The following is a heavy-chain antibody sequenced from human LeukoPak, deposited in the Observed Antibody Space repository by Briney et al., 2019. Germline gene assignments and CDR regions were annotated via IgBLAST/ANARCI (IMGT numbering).Heavy chain of an antibody. J-gene: IGHJ4*02. CDR1: GNTLTDSS. V-gene: IGHV1-24*01. CDR3: ATSSLDDYIWGTYRHPLEF. Sequence: ASVKVSCKVSGNTLTDSSMHWVRQAPGKGLEWMGGFEHEDGETVYAQKFQGRVIMTEDTSTDTGYMELSSLRSEDTAVYYCATSSLDDYIWGTYRHPLEFWGQGTLVSVSS. CDR2: FEHEDGET. D-gene: IGHD3-16*02.